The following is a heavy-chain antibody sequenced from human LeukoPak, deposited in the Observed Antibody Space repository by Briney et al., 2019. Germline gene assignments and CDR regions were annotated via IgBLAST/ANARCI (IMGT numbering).Heavy chain of an antibody. V-gene: IGHV3-48*02. Sequence: GGSLRLSCAASGFTFSSYAMSWVRQAPGKGLEWVSYISGSSSNIFYADSVKGRFTISRDNAKNSLYLQMNSLRDEDTAVYYCAREGSMARGVMFDYWGQGTLVTVSS. CDR3: AREGSMARGVMFDY. D-gene: IGHD3-10*01. CDR1: GFTFSSYA. J-gene: IGHJ4*02. CDR2: ISGSSSNI.